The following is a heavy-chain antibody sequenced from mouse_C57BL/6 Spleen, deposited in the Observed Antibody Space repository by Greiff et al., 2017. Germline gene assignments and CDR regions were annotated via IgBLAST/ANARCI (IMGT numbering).Heavy chain of an antibody. CDR2: IYPGDGDT. CDR3: AREGYGFYFDY. Sequence: QVQLKQSGAELVKPGASVKISCKASGYAFSSYWMNWVKQRPGKGLEWIGQIYPGDGDTNYNGKFKGKATLTADKSSSTAYMQLSSLTSEDSAVYFCAREGYGFYFDYWGQGTTLTVSS. V-gene: IGHV1-80*01. D-gene: IGHD2-10*02. J-gene: IGHJ2*01. CDR1: GYAFSSYW.